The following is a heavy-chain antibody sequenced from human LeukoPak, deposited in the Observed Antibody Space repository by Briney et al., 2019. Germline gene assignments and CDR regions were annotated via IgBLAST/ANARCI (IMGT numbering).Heavy chain of an antibody. J-gene: IGHJ4*02. CDR1: GFTFSSFS. V-gene: IGHV3-30*04. D-gene: IGHD5-24*01. CDR2: ISGDGTDK. CDR3: ARAGRDGYNLIDY. Sequence: GGSLRLSCAASGFTFSSFSMHWVRQAPDKGLGSLAVISGDGTDKYYADSVKGRFTIARDNSNNTLYLQMNSLTGEDTAVYYCARAGRDGYNLIDYWGQGTLVTVSS.